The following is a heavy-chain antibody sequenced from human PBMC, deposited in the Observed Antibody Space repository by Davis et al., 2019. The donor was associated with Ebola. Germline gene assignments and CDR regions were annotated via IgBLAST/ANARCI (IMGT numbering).Heavy chain of an antibody. CDR2: IGAAGDP. D-gene: IGHD1-26*01. V-gene: IGHV3-13*05. CDR3: ASGYLGARPYGMDV. CDR1: GLIFSPYD. J-gene: IGHJ6*02. Sequence: PGGSLRLSCVVSGLIFSPYDFHWVRQGTGKGLEWVSAIGAAGDPYYADSVKGRFTMSRDNGKTSLYLHMNNLGAGDTAVYYCASGYLGARPYGMDVWGPGTSVSVSS.